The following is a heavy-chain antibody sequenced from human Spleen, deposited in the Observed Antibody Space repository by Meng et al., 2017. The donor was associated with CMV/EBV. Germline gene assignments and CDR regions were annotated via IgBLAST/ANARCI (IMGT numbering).Heavy chain of an antibody. D-gene: IGHD3-22*01. CDR1: GYTFIGYY. V-gene: IGHV1-2*02. CDR2: VNPKSGDT. CDR3: ARDQRKRYYYDSSGHLDY. J-gene: IGHJ4*02. Sequence: ASVKVSCKASGYTFIGYYVHWVRQAPGLGLEWMGWVNPKSGDTNYAQKFQGRVTMTRDTSISKAYMELSRLRSDDTAVYYCARDQRKRYYYDSSGHLDYWGQGTLVTVSS.